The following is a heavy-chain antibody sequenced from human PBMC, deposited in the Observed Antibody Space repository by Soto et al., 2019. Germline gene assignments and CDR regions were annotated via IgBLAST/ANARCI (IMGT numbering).Heavy chain of an antibody. CDR2: FDPEDGET. CDR1: GYTLTELS. D-gene: IGHD3-10*01. J-gene: IGHJ6*02. Sequence: ASVKVSCKVSGYTLTELSMHWVRQAPGKGLEWMGGFDPEDGETIYAQKFQGRVTMTEDTSTDTAYMELSSLRSEDTAVYYCATDGGYGSGSYNSYYYGMEVWGQGTTVTVSS. CDR3: ATDGGYGSGSYNSYYYGMEV. V-gene: IGHV1-24*01.